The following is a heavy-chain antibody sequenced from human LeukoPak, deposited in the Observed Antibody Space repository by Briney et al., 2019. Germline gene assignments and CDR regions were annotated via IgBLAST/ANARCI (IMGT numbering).Heavy chain of an antibody. CDR1: SDSIIGYS. D-gene: IGHD3-16*02. CDR2: MDTGGNT. V-gene: IGHV4-4*07. CDR3: AKERRHFYRASTAFYPTGFYVDN. Sequence: SETLSLTCTVSSDSIIGYSWNWIRQPAGKGLEWIGRMDTGGNTNFIPSLKSRLTMSADTSKNQLSLKLTSVTAADTAVYYCAKERRHFYRASTAFYPTGFYVDNWGRGFLVTVSS. J-gene: IGHJ4*02.